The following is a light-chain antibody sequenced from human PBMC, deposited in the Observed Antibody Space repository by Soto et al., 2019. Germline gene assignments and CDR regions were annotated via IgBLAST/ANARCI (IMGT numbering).Light chain of an antibody. Sequence: DIQMTQSPSSLSASVGDGVTITCRASQGITYYLAWYQQKPGKVPKLLIYAASTLQSGVPSRFSGGGSGADFTLTISSLQPEDVATYYCQNYNSAPLTFCGGTKVEIK. V-gene: IGKV1-27*01. CDR2: AAS. CDR3: QNYNSAPLT. J-gene: IGKJ4*01. CDR1: QGITYY.